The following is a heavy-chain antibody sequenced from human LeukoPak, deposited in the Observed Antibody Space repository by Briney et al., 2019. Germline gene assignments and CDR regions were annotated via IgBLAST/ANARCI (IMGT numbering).Heavy chain of an antibody. CDR1: GYTFTTHY. CDR2: INPSVGGT. CDR3: ARVEFDY. Sequence: ASVKVSCKASGYTFTTHYIHWVQQAPGEGLEWMGVINPSVGGTGYAQKFQGRVTMTRDTSTSTVYMELSSLRSDDTAIYYCARVEFDYWGQGTLVTVSS. J-gene: IGHJ4*02. V-gene: IGHV1-46*01.